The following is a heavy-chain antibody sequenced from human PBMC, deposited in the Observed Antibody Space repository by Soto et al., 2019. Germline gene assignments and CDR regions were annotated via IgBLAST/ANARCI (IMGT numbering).Heavy chain of an antibody. CDR3: ARSGNIYFSHFDC. V-gene: IGHV4-39*01. D-gene: IGHD5-18*01. CDR2: ISYSGNT. Sequence: PSETLSLTCTVSGGSIISGYYYWAWIRQPPGKGLEWIGSISYSGNTHYNPSLKSRVSISVDTSKNLFSLNLSSVTAADTAGYFCARSGNIYFSHFDCWGQGTLVTVSS. J-gene: IGHJ4*02. CDR1: GGSIISGYYY.